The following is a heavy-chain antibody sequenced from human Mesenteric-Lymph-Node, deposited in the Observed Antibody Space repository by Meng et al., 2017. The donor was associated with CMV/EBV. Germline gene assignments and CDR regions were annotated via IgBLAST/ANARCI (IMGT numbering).Heavy chain of an antibody. CDR2: MNPNSGQT. V-gene: IGHV1-8*01. CDR1: GYTFISTH. D-gene: IGHD3-22*01. CDR3: AKSPTYYYDSSGYCYFDY. J-gene: IGHJ4*02. Sequence: ASVKVSCKASGYTFISTHIYWVRQAPGQGLEWMGWMNPNSGQTGYAQKFQGRVSMTRNTFINTVYMELTSLRSEDTAVYYCAKSPTYYYDSSGYCYFDYWGQGTLVTVSS.